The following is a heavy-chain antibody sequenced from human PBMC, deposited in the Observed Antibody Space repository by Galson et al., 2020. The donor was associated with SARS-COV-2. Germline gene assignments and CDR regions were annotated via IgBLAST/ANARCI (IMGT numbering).Heavy chain of an antibody. CDR2: ISSGGGST. J-gene: IGHJ4*02. CDR1: GFTFSRYA. D-gene: IGHD4-17*01. V-gene: IGHV3-23*01. Sequence: GRPLRLPCEASGFTFSRYAMAWVPQAPGKGLEWVSGISSGGGSTYYADSVNGRFTSSRDISQHTVYLQMSSLRAEDTAVYYCAKDRGNDYGDQLDFWGQGTQVTGSS. CDR3: AKDRGNDYGDQLDF.